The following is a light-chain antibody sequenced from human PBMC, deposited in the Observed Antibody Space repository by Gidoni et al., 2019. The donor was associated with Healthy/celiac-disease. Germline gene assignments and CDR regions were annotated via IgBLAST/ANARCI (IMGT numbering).Light chain of an antibody. CDR3: QQSHTTLT. CDR1: QSISSY. V-gene: IGKV1-39*01. CDR2: AGS. Sequence: IQRTQSPSSLSASVGGRVTITCRASQSISSYLHWYQQKPGKAPKLLIYAGSSLQSVVPSRFSGSGSGTDFTLTISSLQPEDFAAYYCQQSHTTLTFGGGTKVEIK. J-gene: IGKJ4*01.